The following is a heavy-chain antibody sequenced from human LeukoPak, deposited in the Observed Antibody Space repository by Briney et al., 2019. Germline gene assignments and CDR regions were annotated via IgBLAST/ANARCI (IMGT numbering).Heavy chain of an antibody. CDR1: AYSFNGVY. V-gene: IGHV1-2*06. J-gene: IGHJ3*01. Sequence: ASVKISCKASAYSFNGVYIHWVRQAPGQGLEWMGRINPSSGATNYEQKLQGRVTMAWDTSISTAYLDLSRLTSYDTAVYYCRLFHTPIFDLWGQGTMITVSS. D-gene: IGHD3-3*01. CDR2: INPSSGAT. CDR3: RLFHTPIFDL.